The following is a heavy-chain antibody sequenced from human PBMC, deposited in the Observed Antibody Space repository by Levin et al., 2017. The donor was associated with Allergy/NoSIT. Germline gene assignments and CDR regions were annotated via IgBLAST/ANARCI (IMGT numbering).Heavy chain of an antibody. V-gene: IGHV4-59*01. Sequence: SQTLSLTCTVSGGSISSYYWSWIRQPPGKGLEWIGYIYYSGSTNYNPSLKSRVTISVDTSKNQFSLKLSSVTAADTAVYYCARLGGVNNWYFDLWGRGTLVTVSS. CDR1: GGSISSYY. D-gene: IGHD4-23*01. CDR2: IYYSGST. CDR3: ARLGGVNNWYFDL. J-gene: IGHJ2*01.